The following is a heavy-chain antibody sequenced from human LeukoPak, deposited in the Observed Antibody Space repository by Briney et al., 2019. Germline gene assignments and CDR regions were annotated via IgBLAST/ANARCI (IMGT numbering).Heavy chain of an antibody. D-gene: IGHD2-8*01. CDR3: ARDGGIGYCTNGVCCNFDY. CDR1: GFTFSSYG. CDR2: IWYDGSNK. J-gene: IGHJ4*02. Sequence: GGSLRLSCAASGFTFSSYGMHWIRQAPGKGLEWVAVIWYDGSNKYYADSVKGRFTISRDNSKNTLYLQMNSLRAEDTAVYYCARDGGIGYCTNGVCCNFDYWGQGTLVTVSS. V-gene: IGHV3-33*01.